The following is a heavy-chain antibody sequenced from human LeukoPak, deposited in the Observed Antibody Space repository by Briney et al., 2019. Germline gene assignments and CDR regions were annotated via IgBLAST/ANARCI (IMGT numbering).Heavy chain of an antibody. D-gene: IGHD4-17*01. CDR2: IYYSGST. CDR1: GGSISSYY. Sequence: SETLSLTCTVSGGSISSYYWSWIRQPPGKGLGWIGYIYYSGSTNYNPSLKSRVTISVDTSKNQFSLKLSSVTAADTAVYYCARGLMTTVVRSWYFDLWGRGTLVTVSS. CDR3: ARGLMTTVVRSWYFDL. J-gene: IGHJ2*01. V-gene: IGHV4-59*01.